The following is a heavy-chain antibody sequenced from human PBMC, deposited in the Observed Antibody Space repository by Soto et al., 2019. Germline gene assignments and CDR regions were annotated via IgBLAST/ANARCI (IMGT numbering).Heavy chain of an antibody. D-gene: IGHD2-15*01. V-gene: IGHV3-7*01. J-gene: IGHJ4*02. Sequence: GGPLRLSCAASGFTCSNYWTTWVRQAPGKGLEWXAXIXXXGXEXXXVXXXXGRFTISRDNAKNSLYLQINSLRVEDTAVYFCSRDVVVGAKALNYWGQGALVTVSS. CDR1: GFTCSNYW. CDR3: SRDVVVGAKALNY. CDR2: IXXXGXEX.